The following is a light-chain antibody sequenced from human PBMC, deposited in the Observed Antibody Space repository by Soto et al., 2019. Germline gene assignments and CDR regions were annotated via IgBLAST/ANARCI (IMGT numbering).Light chain of an antibody. Sequence: EIVMTQYPSTLSVSPGEGATVSCGASQSGSSHLAWYQHKPGQAPRLLFYDASTRATGIPARFSGSGSGTEFTLTISSLQSEDFAVYYCQHYHGWPITFGEGTRLEIK. J-gene: IGKJ5*01. V-gene: IGKV3-15*01. CDR2: DAS. CDR1: QSGSSH. CDR3: QHYHGWPIT.